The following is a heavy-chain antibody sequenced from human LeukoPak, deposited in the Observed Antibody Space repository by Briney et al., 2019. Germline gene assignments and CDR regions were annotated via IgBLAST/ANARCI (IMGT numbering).Heavy chain of an antibody. CDR3: ARGRRVSVGWLRFSGWFDP. Sequence: SETLSPTCAVYGGSFSGYYWSWIRQPPGKGLEWIGEINHSGSTNYNPSLKSRVTISVDTSKNQFSLKLSSVTAADTAVYYCARGRRVSVGWLRFSGWFDPWGQGTLVTVSS. D-gene: IGHD5-12*01. CDR1: GGSFSGYY. CDR2: INHSGST. J-gene: IGHJ5*02. V-gene: IGHV4-34*01.